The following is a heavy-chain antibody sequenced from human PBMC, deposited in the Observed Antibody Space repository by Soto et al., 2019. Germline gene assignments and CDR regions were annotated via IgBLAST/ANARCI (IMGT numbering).Heavy chain of an antibody. V-gene: IGHV3-21*01. CDR3: ARVQSSGYSPDGVVDY. CDR2: ISSSSAYI. D-gene: IGHD3-22*01. Sequence: EVQLVESGGGLVKPGGSLRLSCAASGFSFSSYSMNWVRQAPGKGLEWVSSISSSSAYIYYADSVKGRFTISRDNAKNSLYLQMNSLRAGDTAVYYCARVQSSGYSPDGVVDYWGQGTLVTVAS. CDR1: GFSFSSYS. J-gene: IGHJ4*02.